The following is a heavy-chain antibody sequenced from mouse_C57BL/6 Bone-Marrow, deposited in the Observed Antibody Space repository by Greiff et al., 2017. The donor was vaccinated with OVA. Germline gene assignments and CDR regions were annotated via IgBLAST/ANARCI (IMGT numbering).Heavy chain of an antibody. V-gene: IGHV1-82*01. J-gene: IGHJ2*01. D-gene: IGHD2-10*02. CDR1: GYAFSSSW. Sequence: QVQLQQSGPELVKPGASVKISCKASGYAFSSSWMNWVKQRPGKGLEWIGRIYPGDGDTNYNGKFKGKATLTADKSSSTAYMQLSSLTSEDSAVYFCARFQYIDYWGQGTTRTVSS. CDR3: ARFQYIDY. CDR2: IYPGDGDT.